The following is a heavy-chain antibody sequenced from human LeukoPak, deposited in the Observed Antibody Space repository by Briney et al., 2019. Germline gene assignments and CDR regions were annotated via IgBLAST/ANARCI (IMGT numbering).Heavy chain of an antibody. Sequence: SETLSLTCAVYGGSFSGYYWNWIRQPPGKGLEWIGEINHSGSANYHPSPKSPVTISVDTSKNQFSLKLSSVTAADTAVYYCARRRKGRIAVAGNAAFDIWGPGTMVNVSS. D-gene: IGHD6-19*01. CDR2: INHSGSA. J-gene: IGHJ3*02. CDR3: ARRRKGRIAVAGNAAFDI. CDR1: GGSFSGYY. V-gene: IGHV4-34*01.